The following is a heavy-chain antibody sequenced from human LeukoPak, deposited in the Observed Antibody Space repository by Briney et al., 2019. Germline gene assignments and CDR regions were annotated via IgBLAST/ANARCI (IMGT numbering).Heavy chain of an antibody. Sequence: PRGSLRLSCAASGFTFSGYNLNWVRQAPGKGLEWVSSISTTGTDMFYADSVKGRFTISRDNAENSLYLQMNSLRVEDTAVYYCASGDGWCFIDWGQGTLVTVSS. CDR3: ASGDGWCFID. CDR1: GFTFSGYN. V-gene: IGHV3-21*01. CDR2: ISTTGTDM. J-gene: IGHJ4*02. D-gene: IGHD6-19*01.